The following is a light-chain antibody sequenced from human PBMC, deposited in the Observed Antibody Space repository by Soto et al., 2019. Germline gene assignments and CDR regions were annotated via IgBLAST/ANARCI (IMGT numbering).Light chain of an antibody. V-gene: IGKV2-30*01. CDR1: QSLVYSNGNMY. J-gene: IGKJ1*01. Sequence: DAVLTQSPLSLPVTLGQPASISCRSSQSLVYSNGNMYLNWFQQRPGQSPRRLSYKVSNRDSGVPDRFSGSGSGTEFTLKISRVEAEYVGVYHCMHDKHLPRTYGQWTKVSIK. CDR2: KVS. CDR3: MHDKHLPRT.